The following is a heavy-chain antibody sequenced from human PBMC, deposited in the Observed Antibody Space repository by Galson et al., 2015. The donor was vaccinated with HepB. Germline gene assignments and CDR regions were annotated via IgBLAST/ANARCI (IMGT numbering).Heavy chain of an antibody. D-gene: IGHD3-10*01. J-gene: IGHJ4*02. CDR2: ISEYGSKE. CDR1: GFTFRSYA. Sequence: SLRLSCAASGFTFRSYALHWVRQAPGKGLEWVALISEYGSKEYAASVMGRFSISRGNSTNTLYLQMNSLRVEDTAVYYCVRDMTEGFGELLLMAADYWGQGTLVTVSS. V-gene: IGHV3-30*04. CDR3: VRDMTEGFGELLLMAADY.